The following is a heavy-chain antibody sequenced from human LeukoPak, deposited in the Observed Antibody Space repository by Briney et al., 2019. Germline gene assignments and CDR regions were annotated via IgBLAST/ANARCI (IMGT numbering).Heavy chain of an antibody. V-gene: IGHV4-34*01. CDR1: GGSFSGYY. D-gene: IGHD3-3*01. J-gene: IGHJ4*02. CDR2: INHSGST. Sequence: SETLSLTCAVYGGSFSGYYWSWIRQPPGKGLEWIGEINHSGSTNYNPSLKSRVTISVDTSKNQFSLKLSSVTAADTAVYYCARDPTVGVVISYTFDYWGQGTLVTVSS. CDR3: ARDPTVGVVISYTFDY.